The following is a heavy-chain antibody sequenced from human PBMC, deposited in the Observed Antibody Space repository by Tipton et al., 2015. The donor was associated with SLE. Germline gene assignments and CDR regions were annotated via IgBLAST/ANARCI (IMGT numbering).Heavy chain of an antibody. CDR1: GYSNSSGYY. Sequence: TLSLTCAVSGYSNSSGYYWGWIRQPPGKGLEWIGNIYYSGSTYYNPSLKSRVTISVDTSKNQFSLKLSSVTAADTAVYYCARRPWGDYYMDYWGQGTLVTVSS. D-gene: IGHD3-16*01. J-gene: IGHJ4*02. CDR3: ARRPWGDYYMDY. CDR2: IYYSGST. V-gene: IGHV4-38-2*01.